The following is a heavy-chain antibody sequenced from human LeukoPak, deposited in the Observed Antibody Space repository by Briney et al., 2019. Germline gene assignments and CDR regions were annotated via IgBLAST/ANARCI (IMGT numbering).Heavy chain of an antibody. CDR1: GDSISSNYYY. CDR3: ARDTAKYNWNPGPGFGSFKDAFDI. J-gene: IGHJ3*02. CDR2: IDHIGTT. D-gene: IGHD1-20*01. V-gene: IGHV4-39*07. Sequence: PSETLSLTGTVFGDSISSNYYYWGWIRQPPGKGLEWIGSIDHIGTTYYNPSLKSRVLVSVDTSKNQFSLKLSSVTAADTAVYYCARDTAKYNWNPGPGFGSFKDAFDIWGQGTMVTVSS.